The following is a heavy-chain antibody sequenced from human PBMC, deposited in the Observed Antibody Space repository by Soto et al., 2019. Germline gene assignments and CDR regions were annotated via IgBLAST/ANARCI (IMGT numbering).Heavy chain of an antibody. V-gene: IGHV4-34*01. Sequence: LTCAVSGGSFSGYYWSWIRQPPGKGLEWIGEINHSGSTNYNPSLKSRVTISVDTSKNQFSLKLSSVTAADTAVYYCAITGTRDCPLYYYGMDVWGQGTTVTVSS. D-gene: IGHD1-20*01. J-gene: IGHJ6*02. CDR1: GGSFSGYY. CDR2: INHSGST. CDR3: AITGTRDCPLYYYGMDV.